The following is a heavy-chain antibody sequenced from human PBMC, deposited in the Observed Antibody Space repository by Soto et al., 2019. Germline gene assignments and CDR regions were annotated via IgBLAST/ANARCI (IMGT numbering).Heavy chain of an antibody. CDR3: ASPKGGIAARRYYYYYGMDV. J-gene: IGHJ6*02. Sequence: SVKVSCKASGGTFSSYAISWVRQAPGQGLEWMGGIIPIFGTANYAQKFQGRVTITADESTSTAYMELSSLRSEDTAVYYCASPKGGIAARRYYYYYGMDVWGQGTTVTVSS. V-gene: IGHV1-69*13. D-gene: IGHD6-6*01. CDR2: IIPIFGTA. CDR1: GGTFSSYA.